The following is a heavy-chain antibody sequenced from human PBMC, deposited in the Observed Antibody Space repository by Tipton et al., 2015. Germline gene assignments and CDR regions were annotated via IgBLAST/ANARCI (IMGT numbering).Heavy chain of an antibody. D-gene: IGHD3-22*01. Sequence: QLVQFGAEVKKPGESLKISCRGSGFTFTSYWIGWVRQMPGKGLEWMGIIYPDDSDTRYSPSFQGQVTISADKSITTAYLQWSSLKASDTAMYYCARRDYYDSPMPDYWGQGTLITVSS. CDR3: ARRDYYDSPMPDY. CDR1: GFTFTSYW. J-gene: IGHJ4*02. CDR2: IYPDDSDT. V-gene: IGHV5-51*01.